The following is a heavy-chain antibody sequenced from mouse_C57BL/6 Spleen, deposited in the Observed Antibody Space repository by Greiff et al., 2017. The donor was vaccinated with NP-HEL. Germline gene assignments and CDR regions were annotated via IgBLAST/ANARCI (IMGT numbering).Heavy chain of an antibody. CDR3: ARRASAWFAY. J-gene: IGHJ3*01. Sequence: VKLMESGAELVKPGASVKLSCKASGYTFTEYTIHWVKQRSGQGLEWIGWFYPGSGSIKYNEKFKDKATFTADTSSNTAYMQLSSLTTEDSAIYYCARRASAWFAYWGQGTLVTVSA. CDR2: FYPGSGSI. V-gene: IGHV1-62-2*01. D-gene: IGHD3-1*01. CDR1: GYTFTEYT.